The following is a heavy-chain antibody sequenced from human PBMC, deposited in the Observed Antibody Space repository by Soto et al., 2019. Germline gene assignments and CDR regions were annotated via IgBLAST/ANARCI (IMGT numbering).Heavy chain of an antibody. Sequence: QTLSLTCPIPGASLDSNSPGWHWIRQSPSRGLEWLGRTYYRSKWHNDFAVSVKSRITIKPDTSKNQLSLQLNSVTPEDTAVYYCAGQHQWLDSWGQGTLVTVYS. CDR1: GASLDSNSPG. CDR2: TYYRSKWHN. V-gene: IGHV6-1*01. D-gene: IGHD6-19*01. J-gene: IGHJ4*02. CDR3: AGQHQWLDS.